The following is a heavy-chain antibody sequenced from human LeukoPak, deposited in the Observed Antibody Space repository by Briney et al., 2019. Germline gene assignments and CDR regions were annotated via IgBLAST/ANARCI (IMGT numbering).Heavy chain of an antibody. CDR1: GFTFSSYA. Sequence: PGGSLRLSCAASGFTFSSYAMSWVRQAPGKGLEWVSAISGSGGSTYYADSVKGRFTISRDNSKNTLYLQMNSLRAEDTAVYYCAKDPRRILVREVYYFDYWGQGTLVTVSS. CDR2: ISGSGGST. J-gene: IGHJ4*02. V-gene: IGHV3-23*01. CDR3: AKDPRRILVREVYYFDY. D-gene: IGHD3-10*02.